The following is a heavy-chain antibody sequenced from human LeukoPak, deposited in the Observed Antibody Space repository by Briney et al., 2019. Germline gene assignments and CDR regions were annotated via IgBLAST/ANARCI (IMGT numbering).Heavy chain of an antibody. D-gene: IGHD6-6*01. J-gene: IGHJ5*02. CDR1: GFTVSSNY. Sequence: GGSLRLSCAASGFTVSSNYMSWVRQAPGKGLEWVSVIYSGGSTYYADSVKGRFTISRDNSKNSLYLQMNSLRAEDTAVYYCARDRIAARPNWFDPWGQGTLVTVSS. CDR2: IYSGGST. V-gene: IGHV3-66*01. CDR3: ARDRIAARPNWFDP.